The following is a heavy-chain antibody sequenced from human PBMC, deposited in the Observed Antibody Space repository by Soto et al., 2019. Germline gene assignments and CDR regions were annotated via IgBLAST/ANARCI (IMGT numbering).Heavy chain of an antibody. CDR3: ARDEGGYDILTGYYKAHHFDY. D-gene: IGHD3-9*01. Sequence: ASVKVSCKASGYTFTSYDINWVRQATGQGPEWMGWMNPNSGGTNYAQKFQGWVTMTRDTSISTAYMELRSLRSDDTAVYYCARDEGGYDILTGYYKAHHFDYWGQGVLVTVYS. V-gene: IGHV1-2*04. CDR2: MNPNSGGT. J-gene: IGHJ4*02. CDR1: GYTFTSYD.